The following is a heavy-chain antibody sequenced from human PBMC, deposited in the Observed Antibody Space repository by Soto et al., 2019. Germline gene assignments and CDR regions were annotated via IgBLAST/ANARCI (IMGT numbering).Heavy chain of an antibody. D-gene: IGHD3-10*01. CDR2: IYYTGDT. CDR1: GASISTSTYY. CDR3: SRHGAAVLYYYGMDV. V-gene: IGHV4-39*01. Sequence: SETLSLTCTVSGASISTSTYYWAWVRQPPGKGLEWIGYIYYTGDTFYNPSLKSRVTISVDTSIHQFYLTLTPVTAADTATYYCSRHGAAVLYYYGMDVWGQGTAVTVSS. J-gene: IGHJ6*02.